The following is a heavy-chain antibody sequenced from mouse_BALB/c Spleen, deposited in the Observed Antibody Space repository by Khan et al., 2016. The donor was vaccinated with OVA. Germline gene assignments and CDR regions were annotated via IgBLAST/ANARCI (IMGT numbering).Heavy chain of an antibody. CDR1: GFSLSRYN. CDR3: ARTYYRYDGYYAMDY. J-gene: IGHJ4*01. Sequence: QVQLKESGPGLVAPSQSLSITCTVSGFSLSRYNVHWVRQPPGKGLEWLGMIWGGGNPDYNSALKSILTLSQDNSNSQVFSKVNILQTDDTAMYYWARTYYRYDGYYAMDYWGQGTSVTVSS. CDR2: IWGGGNP. D-gene: IGHD2-14*01. V-gene: IGHV2-6-4*01.